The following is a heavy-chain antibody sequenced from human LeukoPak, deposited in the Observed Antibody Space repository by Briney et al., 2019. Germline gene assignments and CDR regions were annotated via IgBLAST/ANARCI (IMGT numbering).Heavy chain of an antibody. CDR3: ARGGSSASAPYY. CDR2: IYSDGNT. V-gene: IGHV3-53*01. J-gene: IGHJ4*02. Sequence: GGSLRLSCAASGFTVSSNHMSWIRQAPGKGLEWVSVIYSDGNTHYADSVKGRFTSSRDNSKNTLFLQMNSLRAEDAAVYYCARGGSSASAPYYWGQGTLVTVSS. CDR1: GFTVSSNH. D-gene: IGHD2-21*01.